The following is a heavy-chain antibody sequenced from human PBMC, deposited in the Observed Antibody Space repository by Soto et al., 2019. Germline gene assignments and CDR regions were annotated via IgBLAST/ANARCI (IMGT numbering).Heavy chain of an antibody. CDR3: ARGYGSGSKLDP. J-gene: IGHJ5*02. V-gene: IGHV3-48*02. CDR2: INRSSGTI. D-gene: IGHD3-10*01. Sequence: ESGGGLVQPGGSLRLSCAASGFTLSSYTMNWVRQAPGKGLEWVSYINRSSGTIYYADSVKGRFTISRDNAKNSLYLQMNSLRDEDTAVYYCARGYGSGSKLDPWGQGTLVTVSS. CDR1: GFTLSSYT.